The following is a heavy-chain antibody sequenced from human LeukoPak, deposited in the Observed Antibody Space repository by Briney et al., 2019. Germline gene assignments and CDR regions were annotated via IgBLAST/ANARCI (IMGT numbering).Heavy chain of an antibody. D-gene: IGHD2-15*01. CDR1: GGSISSYY. V-gene: IGHV4-59*08. CDR2: IYYSGST. CDR3: ARLVAAATPFDY. Sequence: PSETLSLTCTVSGGSISSYYWSWIRQPPGKGLEWIGYIYYSGSTNYNPSLKRRVTISVDTSKNQFSLKLSSVTAADTAVYYCARLVAAATPFDYWGQGTLVTVSS. J-gene: IGHJ4*02.